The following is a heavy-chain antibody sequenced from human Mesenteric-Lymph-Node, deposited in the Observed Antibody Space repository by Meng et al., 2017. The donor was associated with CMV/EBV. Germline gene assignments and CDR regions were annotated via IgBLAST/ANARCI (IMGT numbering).Heavy chain of an antibody. D-gene: IGHD3-3*01. CDR1: GFTFSSYR. CDR2: IKQDGSEK. V-gene: IGHV3-7*01. J-gene: IGHJ4*02. CDR3: ARQAIYYDFWSGYYTR. Sequence: GESLKISCAASGFTFSSYRMSWVRQAPGKGLEWVANIKQDGSEKYYVDSVKGRFTISRDNAKNSLYLQMNSLRAEDTAVYYCARQAIYYDFWSGYYTRWGQGTLVTVSS.